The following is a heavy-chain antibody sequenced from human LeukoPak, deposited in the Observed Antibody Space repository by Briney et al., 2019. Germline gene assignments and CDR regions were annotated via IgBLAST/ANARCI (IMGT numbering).Heavy chain of an antibody. CDR1: GYTFTSYG. CDR2: ISAYNGNT. V-gene: IGHV1-18*01. CDR3: ARDKAISSGWSYYYYYGMDV. Sequence: AASVKVSCKASGYTFTSYGISWVRQAPGQGLEWMGWISAYNGNTSYAQKLQGRVTMTTDTSTSTAYMELRSLRSDDTAVYYCARDKAISSGWSYYYYYGMDVWGQGTTVTVSS. J-gene: IGHJ6*02. D-gene: IGHD6-19*01.